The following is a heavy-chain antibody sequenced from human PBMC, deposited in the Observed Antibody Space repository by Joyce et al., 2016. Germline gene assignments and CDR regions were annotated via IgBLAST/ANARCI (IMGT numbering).Heavy chain of an antibody. CDR2: ISSDGSHK. D-gene: IGHD4-17*01. V-gene: IGHV3-30*04. J-gene: IGHJ4*02. Sequence: QVQLVESGGGVVHPGKSLRLSCVASGFTFSSHAIHWIRQAPGKGLEGGAVISSDGSHKNYADSVKGRFTLSRDNSKNTVSLQMNSLRAEDTAVYYCARDKSNGEYAAGYFDYWGQGTLVTVSS. CDR3: ARDKSNGEYAAGYFDY. CDR1: GFTFSSHA.